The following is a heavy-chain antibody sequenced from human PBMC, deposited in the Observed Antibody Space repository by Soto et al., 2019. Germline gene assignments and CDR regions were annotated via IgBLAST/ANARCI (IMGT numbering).Heavy chain of an antibody. Sequence: QVQLQESGPGLVKPSETLSLTCTVSGGSISSYYWSWIRQPPGKGLEWIGYIYYSGSTNYNPSLKSRVTISVDTSKNQFSLKLSSVTAADTAVYYCARGLRGSWIDYWGQGTLVTVSS. J-gene: IGHJ4*02. CDR2: IYYSGST. CDR1: GGSISSYY. CDR3: ARGLRGSWIDY. V-gene: IGHV4-59*01. D-gene: IGHD6-13*01.